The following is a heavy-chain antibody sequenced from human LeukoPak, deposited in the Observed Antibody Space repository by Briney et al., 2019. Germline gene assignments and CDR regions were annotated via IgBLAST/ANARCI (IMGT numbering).Heavy chain of an antibody. CDR3: ARDTLFRDFDY. V-gene: IGHV3-33*01. CDR2: IWYDGSNK. J-gene: IGHJ4*02. Sequence: WIRQAPGKGLEWVAVIWYDGSNKYYADSVKGRFTISRDNSKNTLYLQMNSLRAEDTAVYYCARDTLFRDFDYWGQGTLVTVSS. D-gene: IGHD3-10*02.